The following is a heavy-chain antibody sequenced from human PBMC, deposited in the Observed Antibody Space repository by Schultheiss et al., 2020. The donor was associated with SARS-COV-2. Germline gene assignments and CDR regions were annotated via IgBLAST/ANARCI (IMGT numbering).Heavy chain of an antibody. D-gene: IGHD3-22*01. Sequence: GGSLRLSCIVSRFSFSDNYMSWIRQAPGKGLEWISYISHTGSSTKYADSVKGRFTITRDNAKNTLYLQMNSLRAEDTAVYYCTNSHYDSNGYYYYWGQGTLVTVSS. CDR2: ISHTGSST. V-gene: IGHV3-11*06. CDR1: RFSFSDNY. CDR3: TNSHYDSNGYYYY. J-gene: IGHJ4*02.